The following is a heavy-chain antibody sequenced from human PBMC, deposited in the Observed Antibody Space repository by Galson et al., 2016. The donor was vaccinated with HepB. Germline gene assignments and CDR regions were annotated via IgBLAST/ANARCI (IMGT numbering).Heavy chain of an antibody. V-gene: IGHV3-21*01. J-gene: IGHJ3*02. Sequence: SLRLSCAVSGFSFSSHSMSWVRQAPGKGLEWVSSITSHIYYADSVKGRFTISRDNAKNSVYLQMNSLRAEDTAVYYCARDSGYCSKIDCRGDAFDIWGQGTMVTVSS. CDR3: ARDSGYCSKIDCRGDAFDI. CDR1: GFSFSSHS. D-gene: IGHD2-2*01. CDR2: ITSHI.